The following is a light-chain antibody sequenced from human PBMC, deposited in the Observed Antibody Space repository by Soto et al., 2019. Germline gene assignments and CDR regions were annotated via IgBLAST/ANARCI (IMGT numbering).Light chain of an antibody. CDR2: DVS. V-gene: IGLV2-14*01. CDR3: SSYTTSVTYV. Sequence: QSALTQPASVSGSPGQSITISCTGTSSDVGAYNSVSWYQQHPGKAPKLIIYDVSTRPSGISDRFFGSKSGNTASLTISGLQAEDESDYYCSSYTTSVTYVFGTGTKVTVL. J-gene: IGLJ1*01. CDR1: SSDVGAYNS.